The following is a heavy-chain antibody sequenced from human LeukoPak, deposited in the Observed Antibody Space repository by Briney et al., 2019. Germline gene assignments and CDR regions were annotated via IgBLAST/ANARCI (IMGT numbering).Heavy chain of an antibody. J-gene: IGHJ3*02. CDR2: INPNSGGT. CDR1: GYTFTGYY. D-gene: IGHD2-21*02. CDR3: ASATTYCGCDCYPLDAFDI. V-gene: IGHV1-2*02. Sequence: ASVKVSCKASGYTFTGYYMHWVRQAPGQGLEWMGWINPNSGGTNYAQKFLGRITMTRDTSISTAYMELSRLRSDDTAVYYCASATTYCGCDCYPLDAFDIWGQGTMVTVSS.